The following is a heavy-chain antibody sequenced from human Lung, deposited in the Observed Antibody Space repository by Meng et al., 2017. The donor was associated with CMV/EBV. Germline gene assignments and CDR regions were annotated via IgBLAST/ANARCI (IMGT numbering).Heavy chain of an antibody. D-gene: IGHD3-10*01. J-gene: IGHJ5*02. CDR2: IHSSGST. Sequence: QGQWQESGQGPGKPSQTLSLTCTVSGGSISSGGYYWSWIRQHPGKGLEWMGYIHSSGSTYYNPSLRSRLTISVDTSKNQFSLKLSSVTAADTAVYYCARASYGSGSPLGESWFDPWGQGTLVTVSS. V-gene: IGHV4-31*03. CDR1: GGSISSGGYY. CDR3: ARASYGSGSPLGESWFDP.